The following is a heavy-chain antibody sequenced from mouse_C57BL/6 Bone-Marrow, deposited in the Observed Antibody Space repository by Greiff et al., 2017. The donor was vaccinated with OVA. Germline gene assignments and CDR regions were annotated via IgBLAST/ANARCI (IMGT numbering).Heavy chain of an antibody. CDR1: GYTFTSYW. J-gene: IGHJ4*01. CDR3: ARDGYSYAMDY. CDR2: IHPNSGST. Sequence: QVQLQQPGAELVKPGASVKLSCKASGYTFTSYWIHWVKQRPGQGLEWIGMIHPNSGSTNYNEKFKSKATLTVDKSSSTAYMQLSSLTSEDSAVYYCARDGYSYAMDYWGQGTSVTVSS. V-gene: IGHV1-64*01. D-gene: IGHD2-3*01.